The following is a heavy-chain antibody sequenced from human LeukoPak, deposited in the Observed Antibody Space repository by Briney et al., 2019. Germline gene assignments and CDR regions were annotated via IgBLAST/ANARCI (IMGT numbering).Heavy chain of an antibody. CDR1: GFTFSSYW. Sequence: GGSLRLSCAASGFTFSSYWMHWVRQAPGKGLVWVSRINSDGKSTTYADSVKGRFTIARDNAKNTLYLQMNSLRAEDTAVYYCARDPTAPGPFDYWSQGTLVTVSS. CDR2: INSDGKST. V-gene: IGHV3-74*03. J-gene: IGHJ4*02. D-gene: IGHD2-21*02. CDR3: ARDPTAPGPFDY.